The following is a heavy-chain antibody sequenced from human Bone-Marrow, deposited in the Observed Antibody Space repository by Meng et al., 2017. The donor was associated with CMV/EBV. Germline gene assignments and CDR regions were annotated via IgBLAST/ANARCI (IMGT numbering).Heavy chain of an antibody. CDR1: GFTFRNAW. V-gene: IGHV3-49*04. CDR3: TRTWLTGDTYYFDY. J-gene: IGHJ4*02. CDR2: TRSKSYGGTT. D-gene: IGHD7-27*01. Sequence: GGSLRLSCAASGFTFRNAWMSWVRQAPGKGLEWVSFTRSKSYGGTTLYAASVKGRFTISRDDSKGVAYLQMNSLRTEDTAMYYCTRTWLTGDTYYFDYWGQGTLVTVSS.